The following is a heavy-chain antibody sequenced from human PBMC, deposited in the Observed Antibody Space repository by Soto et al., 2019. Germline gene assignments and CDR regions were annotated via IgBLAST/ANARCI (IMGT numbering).Heavy chain of an antibody. V-gene: IGHV3-33*01. J-gene: IGHJ4*02. D-gene: IGHD4-17*01. CDR1: GFTFSSYG. CDR3: ARVPHYGDQPYYFDY. CDR2: IWYDGSNR. Sequence: GGSLRLSCAASGFTFSSYGMHWVRQAPGKGLEWVAVIWYDGSNRYYADSVKGRFTISRDNSKNTLYLQMNSLRAEDTAVYYCARVPHYGDQPYYFDYWGQGTLVTVSS.